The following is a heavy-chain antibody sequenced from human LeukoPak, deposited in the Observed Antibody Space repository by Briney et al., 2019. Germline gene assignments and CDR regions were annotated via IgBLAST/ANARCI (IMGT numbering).Heavy chain of an antibody. J-gene: IGHJ3*02. D-gene: IGHD3-10*01. V-gene: IGHV4-59*08. CDR1: GGSISSYY. CDR3: ARGRYGSGSFNAFDI. CDR2: IYNSGST. Sequence: SETLSLTCTVSGGSISSYYWSWIRQPPGKGLGCIGYIYNSGSTNYNPSLKSRVSISVDTSKNQFSLKLSSVTAADTAVYYCARGRYGSGSFNAFDIWGQGTMVTVSS.